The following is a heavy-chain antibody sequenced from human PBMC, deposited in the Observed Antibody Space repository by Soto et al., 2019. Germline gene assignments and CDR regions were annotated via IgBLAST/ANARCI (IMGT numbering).Heavy chain of an antibody. D-gene: IGHD1-1*01. Sequence: GGSLRLSCAASGFTFSSYSMNWVRQAPGKGLEWVSSISSSSSYIYYADSVEGRFTISRDNAKNSLYLQMNSLGAEDTAVYYCARDSTLSTHSYYYYYIDVWGKGTTVTVSS. CDR3: ARDSTLSTHSYYYYYIDV. CDR2: ISSSSSYI. J-gene: IGHJ6*03. V-gene: IGHV3-21*01. CDR1: GFTFSSYS.